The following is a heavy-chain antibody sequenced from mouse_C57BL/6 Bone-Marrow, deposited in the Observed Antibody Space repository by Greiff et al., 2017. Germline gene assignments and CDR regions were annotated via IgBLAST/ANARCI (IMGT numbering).Heavy chain of an antibody. CDR3: TSPNWDNAMDY. CDR1: GYTFTDYE. V-gene: IGHV1-15*01. Sequence: QVQLKQSGAELVRPGASVTLSCKASGYTFTDYEMHWVKQTPVHGLEWIGAIDPETGGTAYNQKFKGKAILTADKSSSTAYMELRSLTSEDSAVYYCTSPNWDNAMDYWGQGTSDTGSS. J-gene: IGHJ4*01. D-gene: IGHD4-1*02. CDR2: IDPETGGT.